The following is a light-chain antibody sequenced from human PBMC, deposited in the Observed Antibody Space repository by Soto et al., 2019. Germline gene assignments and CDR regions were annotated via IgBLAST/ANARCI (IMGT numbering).Light chain of an antibody. Sequence: QSALTQPPSASGSPGQSVTISCTGTSSDVGGYNFVSWYQQHPGKAPKLMIYEVNKRPSGVPNRFSGSKSGNTASLTVSGLQAEDEADYYCSSYAGNNSRYVCGTGTKVTFL. CDR3: SSYAGNNSRYV. CDR1: SSDVGGYNF. V-gene: IGLV2-8*01. CDR2: EVN. J-gene: IGLJ1*01.